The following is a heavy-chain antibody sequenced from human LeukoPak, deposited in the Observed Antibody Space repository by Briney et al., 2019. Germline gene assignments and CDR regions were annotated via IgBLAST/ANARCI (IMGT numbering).Heavy chain of an antibody. V-gene: IGHV3-11*04. CDR2: ISGGGSTI. CDR1: GFTFSNAW. J-gene: IGHJ5*02. Sequence: GGSLRLSCAASGFTFSNAWMSWVRQAPGKGLEWVSYISGGGSTIYYADSVKGRFTISRDNAKNSLYLQMNSLRAEDTAVYYCAKAVTGYYYWFDPWGQGTLVTVSS. D-gene: IGHD3-9*01. CDR3: AKAVTGYYYWFDP.